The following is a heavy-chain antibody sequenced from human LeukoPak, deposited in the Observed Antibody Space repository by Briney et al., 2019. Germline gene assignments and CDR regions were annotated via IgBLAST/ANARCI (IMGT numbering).Heavy chain of an antibody. CDR2: IYTSGST. CDR1: GDSISSYY. Sequence: PSETLSITCTVSGDSISSYYWSWIRQPAGKGLEWIGRIYTSGSTNYNPSLKSRVTMSVDTSKNQFSLKLSSVTAADTAVYYCARGASDDSSGWYGDYWGQGTLVTVSS. V-gene: IGHV4-4*07. CDR3: ARGASDDSSGWYGDY. D-gene: IGHD6-19*01. J-gene: IGHJ4*02.